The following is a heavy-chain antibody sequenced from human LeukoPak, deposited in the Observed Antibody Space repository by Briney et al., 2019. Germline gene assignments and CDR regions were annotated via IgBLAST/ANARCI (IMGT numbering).Heavy chain of an antibody. Sequence: GGSLRLSCAASGFTFSSYWMHWVRQAPGKGLVWVSRINSDGSSTSYADSVKGRFTISRDNAKNTLYLQMNSLRAEDTAVYYCARARYCSGGSCLDYWGQGTLVTLSS. D-gene: IGHD2-15*01. CDR3: ARARYCSGGSCLDY. CDR2: INSDGSST. CDR1: GFTFSSYW. V-gene: IGHV3-74*01. J-gene: IGHJ4*02.